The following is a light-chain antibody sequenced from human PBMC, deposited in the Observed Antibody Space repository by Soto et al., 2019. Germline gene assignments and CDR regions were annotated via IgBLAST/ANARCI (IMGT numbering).Light chain of an antibody. Sequence: QSVMTQPPSASGSPGHSFTISCTGTSSDGGAYNYVSWYQHHPGKAPKLLVYEVNKRPSGVPDRFSGSKSGNTASLTVSGLQAEDEADYYCTSHAGTINFPYIFGTGTKVTVL. CDR3: TSHAGTINFPYI. CDR1: SSDGGAYNY. CDR2: EVN. J-gene: IGLJ1*01. V-gene: IGLV2-8*01.